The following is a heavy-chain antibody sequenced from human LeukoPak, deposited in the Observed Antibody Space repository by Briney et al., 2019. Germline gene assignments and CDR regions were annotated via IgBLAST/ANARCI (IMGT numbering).Heavy chain of an antibody. Sequence: SETLSLTCAVYGGSFSGYYWSWIRQPPGKGLEWIGEINHSGSTNYNPSLKSRVTISVDTSKNQFSLKLSSVTAADTAVYYCARGFGRGVFGVVTRVAFDIWGQGTMVTVSS. CDR1: GGSFSGYY. CDR3: ARGFGRGVFGVVTRVAFDI. D-gene: IGHD3-3*01. CDR2: INHSGST. J-gene: IGHJ3*02. V-gene: IGHV4-34*01.